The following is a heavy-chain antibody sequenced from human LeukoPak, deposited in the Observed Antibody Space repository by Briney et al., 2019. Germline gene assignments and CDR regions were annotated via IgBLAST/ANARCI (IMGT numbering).Heavy chain of an antibody. J-gene: IGHJ4*02. D-gene: IGHD3-22*01. Sequence: ASVKVSCKASGGTFSSYAISWVRPAPGQGLEWMGRIIPILGIANYAQKFQGRVTITADKSTSTAYMELSSLRSEDTAVYYCARDSYYYDSSGYYDDYFDYWGQGTLVTVSS. CDR3: ARDSYYYDSSGYYDDYFDY. CDR1: GGTFSSYA. CDR2: IIPILGIA. V-gene: IGHV1-69*04.